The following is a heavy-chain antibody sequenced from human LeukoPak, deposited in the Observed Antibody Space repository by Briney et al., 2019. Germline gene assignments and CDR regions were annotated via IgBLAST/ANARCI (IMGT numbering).Heavy chain of an antibody. J-gene: IGHJ6*02. D-gene: IGHD3-10*01. CDR3: ARHFDGSGSQSMDV. CDR1: GGSISSYY. V-gene: IGHV4-59*08. Sequence: SETLSLTCTVSGGSISSYYWSWIRQPPGKGLEWIGYIYYSGSTNYNPSLKSRVTISLDTSKNQFSLRLSSVTAADTAVYYCARHFDGSGSQSMDVWGQGTTVTVSS. CDR2: IYYSGST.